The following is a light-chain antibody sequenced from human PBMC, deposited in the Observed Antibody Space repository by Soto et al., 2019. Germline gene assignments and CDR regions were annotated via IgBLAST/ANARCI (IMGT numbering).Light chain of an antibody. CDR2: DDN. CDR1: NIGSKS. J-gene: IGLJ6*01. V-gene: IGLV3-21*04. CDR3: QVWDSSSDHRNV. Sequence: SYELTQPPSVSVAPGKTARITCGGNNIGSKSVHWYQQKPGQAPVGVIYDDNDRPSGIPERFSGSNFGNTATLTISRVEAGYEAHYYCQVWDSSSDHRNVFGSGTQLTVL.